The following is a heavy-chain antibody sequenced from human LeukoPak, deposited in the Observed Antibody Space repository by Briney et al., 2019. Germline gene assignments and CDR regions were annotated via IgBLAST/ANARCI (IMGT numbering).Heavy chain of an antibody. Sequence: GGSLRLSCAASGFTFSSYWMSWVRQAPGKGLEWVANIKQDGSEKNYVDSVKGRFTISRDNAKNSVDLQMNSLRAEDTAVYYCAKDHTVGATFGVYFDYWGQGTLVTVSS. V-gene: IGHV3-7*03. CDR2: IKQDGSEK. J-gene: IGHJ4*02. D-gene: IGHD1-26*01. CDR3: AKDHTVGATFGVYFDY. CDR1: GFTFSSYW.